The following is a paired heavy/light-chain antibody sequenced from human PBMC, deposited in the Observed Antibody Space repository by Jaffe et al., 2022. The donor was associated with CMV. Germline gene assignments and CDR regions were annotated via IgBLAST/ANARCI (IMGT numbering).Light chain of an antibody. CDR1: ISNIGVNY. CDR2: RNN. J-gene: IGLJ2*01. Sequence: QSVLTQPPSASGTPGQRVTISCSGSISNIGVNYMYWYQQVPGTAPKLLIYRNNQRPSGVPDRFSGSKSGTSASLAISGLRSEDEADYFCATWDDSLSGVVFGGGTKLTVL. CDR3: ATWDDSLSGVV. V-gene: IGLV1-47*01.
Heavy chain of an antibody. CDR1: GYTFTTHH. Sequence: QVQLVQSGAEVKKPGASVKVSCKASGYTFTTHHIHWVRQATGQGLEWVGWMNPNSGDTDYAQKFQGRVTLTTDTSIRTTYMELSSLTSDDTAIYFCGRAFPACVDNNCAEVPIVDYWGQGTLVTVSA. D-gene: IGHD1-20*01. CDR2: MNPNSGDT. CDR3: GRAFPACVDNNCAEVPIVDY. V-gene: IGHV1-8*01. J-gene: IGHJ4*02.